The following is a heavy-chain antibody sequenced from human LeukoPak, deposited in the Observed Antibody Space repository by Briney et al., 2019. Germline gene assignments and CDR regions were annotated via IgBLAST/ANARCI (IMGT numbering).Heavy chain of an antibody. D-gene: IGHD2-2*01. CDR3: AKGLATAQGESAMPL. CDR1: GGSISSGGYY. Sequence: SETLSLTCTVSGGSISSGGYYWSWVRQHPGEGLEWIGYTYYTGNAYYNPSLESRVTISVDMSKNQISLKLGSVTAADTAVYYCAKGLATAQGESAMPLWGQGTLVTVSS. V-gene: IGHV4-31*03. CDR2: TYYTGNA. J-gene: IGHJ4*02.